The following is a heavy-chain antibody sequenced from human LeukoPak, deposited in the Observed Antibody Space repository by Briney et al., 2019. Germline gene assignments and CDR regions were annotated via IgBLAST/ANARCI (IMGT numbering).Heavy chain of an antibody. J-gene: IGHJ4*02. D-gene: IGHD4-17*01. V-gene: IGHV4-39*07. CDR3: AREDGDYYPSAY. CDR1: GGSISSSSYY. Sequence: PSETLSLTCTVSGGSISSSSYYWGWIRQPPGKGLEWIGSIYYSGSTYYNPSLKSRVTISVDTSKNQFSLHLSSVTAADTAVYYCAREDGDYYPSAYWGQGALVTVSS. CDR2: IYYSGST.